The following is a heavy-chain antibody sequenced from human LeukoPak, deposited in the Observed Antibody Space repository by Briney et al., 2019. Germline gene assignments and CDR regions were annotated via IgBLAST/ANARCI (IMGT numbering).Heavy chain of an antibody. J-gene: IGHJ4*02. CDR2: ISYDGSNK. CDR3: AKVDGITIFEVFDY. V-gene: IGHV3-30*18. D-gene: IGHD3-3*01. Sequence: GGSLRLSCAASGFTFSSYGMHWVRQAPGKGLEWVAVISYDGSNKYYADSVKGRFTISRDNSKNTLYLQMNSLRAEDTAVYYCAKVDGITIFEVFDYWGQGTLVAVSS. CDR1: GFTFSSYG.